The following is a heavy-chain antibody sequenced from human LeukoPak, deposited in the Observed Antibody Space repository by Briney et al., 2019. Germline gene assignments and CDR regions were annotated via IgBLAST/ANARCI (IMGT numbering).Heavy chain of an antibody. CDR1: GGSISRTSYF. CDR2: IYYSGST. V-gene: IGHV4-39*07. J-gene: IGHJ4*02. D-gene: IGHD3-22*01. Sequence: SETLSLTCSVSGGSISRTSYFWGWIRQPPGKGLEWIGSIYYSGSTYYDPSLKSRVTISVDTSKNQFSLKLSSVTAADTAVYYCARQTYYYDSSGYEHFDYWGQGTLVTVSS. CDR3: ARQTYYYDSSGYEHFDY.